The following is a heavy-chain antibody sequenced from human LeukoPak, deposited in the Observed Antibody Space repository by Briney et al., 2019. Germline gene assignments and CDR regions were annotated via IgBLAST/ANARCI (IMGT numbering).Heavy chain of an antibody. CDR1: GFTFSDSA. Sequence: PGGSLRLSCAASGFTFSDSAVHWARQASGKGLEWVGRIRSKANSYATAYTASVKGRFTISRDDSKNTLYLQMNSLRAEDTAVYYCAKDLRTTSGLGFFDYWGQGTLVTVSS. CDR2: IRSKANSYAT. V-gene: IGHV3-73*01. D-gene: IGHD4-17*01. J-gene: IGHJ4*02. CDR3: AKDLRTTSGLGFFDY.